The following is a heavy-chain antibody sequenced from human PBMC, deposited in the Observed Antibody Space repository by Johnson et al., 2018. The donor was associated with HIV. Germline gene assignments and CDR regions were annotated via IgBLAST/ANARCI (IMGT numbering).Heavy chain of an antibody. D-gene: IGHD3-22*01. Sequence: QVQLVESGGGVVQPGRSLRLSCAASGFTFSSYGMHWVRQAPGKGLEWVAVIWYDGSNKYYADSVKGRFTISRDNAKNSLYLQMNGLRAEDTAVYYCARDKPIVVVMKSDAFDIWGQGTMVTVSS. J-gene: IGHJ3*02. V-gene: IGHV3-33*01. CDR1: GFTFSSYG. CDR2: IWYDGSNK. CDR3: ARDKPIVVVMKSDAFDI.